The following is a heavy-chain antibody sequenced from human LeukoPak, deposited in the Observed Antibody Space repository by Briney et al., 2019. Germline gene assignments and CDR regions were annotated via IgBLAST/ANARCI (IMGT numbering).Heavy chain of an antibody. Sequence: ASVKVSCKASGYTFTSYYMHWVRQAPGQGLEWMGIINPSGGSTSYAQKFQGRVTMTRDMSTSTVYMELSSLRSEDTAVYYCARDLDCSGGSCYSGESLSAFDIWGQGTMVTVSS. CDR2: INPSGGST. CDR3: ARDLDCSGGSCYSGESLSAFDI. V-gene: IGHV1-46*01. D-gene: IGHD2-15*01. CDR1: GYTFTSYY. J-gene: IGHJ3*02.